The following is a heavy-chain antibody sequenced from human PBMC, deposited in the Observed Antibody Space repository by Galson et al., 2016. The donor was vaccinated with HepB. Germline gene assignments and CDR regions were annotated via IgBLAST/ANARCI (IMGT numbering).Heavy chain of an antibody. CDR3: ATGIVVAGKYYYHYMDV. J-gene: IGHJ6*03. CDR1: GGSISSDYY. V-gene: IGHV4-39*01. Sequence: SETLSLTCIVSGGSISSDYYWGWIRQPPGRGLEWIGSIYSGEDTYYNPSLKSRVTISVDTSKNQFSLRLDSVTAADTGVYYCATGIVVAGKYYYHYMDVWGKGTTATVSS. D-gene: IGHD6-19*01. CDR2: IYSGEDT.